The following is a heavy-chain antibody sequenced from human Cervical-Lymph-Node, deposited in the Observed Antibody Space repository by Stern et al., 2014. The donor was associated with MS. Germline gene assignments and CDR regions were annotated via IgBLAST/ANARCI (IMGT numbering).Heavy chain of an antibody. CDR2: VYNNGRT. J-gene: IGHJ6*02. Sequence: QVQLQESGPGLVKPSETLSLTCTVSGASISSYFWSWIRQTPGKRLEWIGYVYNNGRTSYSPSLRSRASISVDTSKNQFSLKLSSVTAAGTAVYFCASTYDLDVWAKGPRSSSP. CDR3: ASTYDLDV. CDR1: GASISSYF. V-gene: IGHV4-59*01.